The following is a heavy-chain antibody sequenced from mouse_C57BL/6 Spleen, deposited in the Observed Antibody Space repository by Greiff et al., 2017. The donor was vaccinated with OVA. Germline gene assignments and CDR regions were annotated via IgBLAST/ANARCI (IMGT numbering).Heavy chain of an antibody. CDR1: GYAFSSYW. CDR3: AICLITTVVAPFDY. CDR2: IYPGDGDT. D-gene: IGHD1-1*01. Sequence: VQLQQSGAALVKPGASVKISCKASGYAFSSYWMHWVQQRPGKGLVWIGQIYPGDGDTNYNGKFKGKATLTADKTSSTAYMQPSSLTSEDYAVYFCAICLITTVVAPFDYWGQGTLVTVSA. V-gene: IGHV1-80*01. J-gene: IGHJ3*01.